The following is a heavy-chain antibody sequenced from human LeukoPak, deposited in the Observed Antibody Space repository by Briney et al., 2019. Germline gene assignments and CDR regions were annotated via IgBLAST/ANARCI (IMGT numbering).Heavy chain of an antibody. CDR3: ARDVVPYSSSWFYYYYYGMDV. D-gene: IGHD6-13*01. V-gene: IGHV3-21*01. CDR1: GFTFSSYS. CDR2: ISSSSYI. J-gene: IGHJ6*02. Sequence: GGSLRLSCAASGFTFSSYSMNWVRQAPGKGLEWVSSISSSSYIYYADSVKGRFTISRDNAKNSLYLQMNSLRAEDTAVYYCARDVVPYSSSWFYYYYYGMDVWGQGTTVTVSS.